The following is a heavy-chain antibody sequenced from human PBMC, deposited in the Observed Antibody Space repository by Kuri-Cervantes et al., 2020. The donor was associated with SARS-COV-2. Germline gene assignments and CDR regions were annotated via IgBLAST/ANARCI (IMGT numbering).Heavy chain of an antibody. CDR2: IDWDDDK. CDR3: ARMEAIAAAGTTYYYYGMDV. V-gene: IGHV2-70*11. D-gene: IGHD6-13*01. Sequence: SGPTLVKPTQTLTLTCTFSGFSTSTSGMCVSWIRQPPGKALEWLARIDWDDDKYYSTSLKTRLTISKDTSKNQVVLTMTNMDPVDTATYYCARMEAIAAAGTTYYYYGMDVWGQGTTVTVSS. CDR1: GFSTSTSGMC. J-gene: IGHJ6*02.